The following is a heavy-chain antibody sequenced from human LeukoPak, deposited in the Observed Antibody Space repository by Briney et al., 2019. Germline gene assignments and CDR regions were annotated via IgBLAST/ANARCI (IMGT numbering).Heavy chain of an antibody. V-gene: IGHV1-3*01. CDR1: GYTFTSYA. J-gene: IGHJ4*02. CDR3: AKSVRRYYYGSGSSGYFDY. Sequence: ASVKVSCKASGYTFTSYAMHWVRQAPGQRLEWMGWINAGNGNTKYSQKFQGRVTITRDTSASTAYMELSSLRSEDTAVYYCAKSVRRYYYGSGSSGYFDYWGQGTLVTVSS. D-gene: IGHD3-10*01. CDR2: INAGNGNT.